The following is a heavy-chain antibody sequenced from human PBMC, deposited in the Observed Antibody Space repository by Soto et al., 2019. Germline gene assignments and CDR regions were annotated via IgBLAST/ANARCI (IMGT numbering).Heavy chain of an antibody. D-gene: IGHD3-22*01. CDR3: ARDALSRDSI. CDR2: ISYSGST. J-gene: IGHJ4*02. V-gene: IGHV4-31*03. CDR1: GGSISSGGYY. Sequence: QVQLQESGPGLVKPSQTLSLTCTVSGGSISSGGYYWSWIRQHPGKRLEWIGYISYSGSTYYNPSLEARVTISVDTSKTQSSLKLSSVTAADTAVYYCARDALSRDSIWGQGTLVTVSS.